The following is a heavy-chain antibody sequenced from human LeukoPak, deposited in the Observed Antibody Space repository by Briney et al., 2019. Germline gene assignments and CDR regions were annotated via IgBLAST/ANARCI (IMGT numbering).Heavy chain of an antibody. V-gene: IGHV3-30*02. CDR1: GFTFGSYG. CDR2: IRYDGSNK. Sequence: GGSLRLSCAASGFTFGSYGMHWVRQAPGKGLEGVAFIRYDGSNKYYADSVKGRFTISRDNSKNTLYLQMNSLRAEDTAVYYCAKDWGEYFDYVWGSFTSFDSWGQGTLVTVSS. CDR3: AKDWGEYFDYVWGSFTSFDS. J-gene: IGHJ4*02. D-gene: IGHD3-16*01.